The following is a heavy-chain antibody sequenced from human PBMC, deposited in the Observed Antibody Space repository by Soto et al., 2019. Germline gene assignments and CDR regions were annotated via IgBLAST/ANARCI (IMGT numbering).Heavy chain of an antibody. D-gene: IGHD3-10*01. V-gene: IGHV4-4*02. Sequence: QVQLQESGPGLVKPSGTLSLTCAVSGGSISSSNWWSWVRQPPGKGLEWIGEIYHSGSTNYNPSLRRRVTISVDKSKNQFSLKLSSVTAADTAVYSCARGRLLWFGEDEQVLDVWGQGTTVTVSS. CDR1: GGSISSSNW. CDR3: ARGRLLWFGEDEQVLDV. J-gene: IGHJ6*02. CDR2: IYHSGST.